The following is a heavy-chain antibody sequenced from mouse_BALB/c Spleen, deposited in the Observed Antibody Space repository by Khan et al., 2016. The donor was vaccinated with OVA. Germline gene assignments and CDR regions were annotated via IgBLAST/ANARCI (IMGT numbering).Heavy chain of an antibody. J-gene: IGHJ2*01. D-gene: IGHD1-1*01. CDR3: ARGNYYGYYFDY. CDR1: GYSITSGYA. Sequence: EVELVESGPGLVKPSQSLSLTCTVTGYSITSGYAWNWIRQFPGNKLEWMGYISSSGVTSYTPSLKSRISITRDTSKNPFFLQLNSVTTEDTATYDCARGNYYGYYFDYWGQGTTLTVSS. V-gene: IGHV3-2*02. CDR2: ISSSGVT.